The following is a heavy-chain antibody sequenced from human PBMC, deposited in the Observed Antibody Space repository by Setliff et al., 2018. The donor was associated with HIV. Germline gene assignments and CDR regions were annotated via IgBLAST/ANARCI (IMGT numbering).Heavy chain of an antibody. Sequence: GGSLRLSCAASGFTFSDYYMSWIRQAPGKGLEWVSYISSSGSTIYYADSVKGRFTISRDNAKNSLYLQMNSLGAEDTAVYYCARGPWVGGWYRAFDIWGQGTMVTVSS. D-gene: IGHD6-19*01. J-gene: IGHJ3*02. CDR3: ARGPWVGGWYRAFDI. CDR2: ISSSGSTI. V-gene: IGHV3-11*04. CDR1: GFTFSDYY.